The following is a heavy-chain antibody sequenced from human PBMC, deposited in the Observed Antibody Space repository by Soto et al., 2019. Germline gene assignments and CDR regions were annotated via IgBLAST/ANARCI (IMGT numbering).Heavy chain of an antibody. CDR1: GFTFSTYH. J-gene: IGHJ3*01. D-gene: IGHD2-15*01. CDR2: INPSSSHI. Sequence: EVQLVESGGGLVMPGGSLRLSCAASGFTFSTYHMNWVRQAPGKGLEWVSSINPSSSHIYYADSVRGRFTISRDNSKNSMDLQMTSLRTEDAAVYYCARGYCGGGGCYLRRDAIDVWGQGTMVTVSS. V-gene: IGHV3-21*01. CDR3: ARGYCGGGGCYLRRDAIDV.